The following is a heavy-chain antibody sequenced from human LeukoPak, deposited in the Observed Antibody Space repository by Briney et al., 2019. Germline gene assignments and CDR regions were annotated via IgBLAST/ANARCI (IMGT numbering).Heavy chain of an antibody. V-gene: IGHV3-23*01. Sequence: GGSLRLSCAASGFTFSSYAMSWVRQAPGKGLQWVSAISGSGRSTYYADSVKGRFTISRDNSKNTLYLQMNSLRAEDTAVYYCAKAPRGAVAAGYYFDYWGQGTLVTVSS. CDR1: GFTFSSYA. CDR3: AKAPRGAVAAGYYFDY. J-gene: IGHJ4*02. D-gene: IGHD2-15*01. CDR2: ISGSGRST.